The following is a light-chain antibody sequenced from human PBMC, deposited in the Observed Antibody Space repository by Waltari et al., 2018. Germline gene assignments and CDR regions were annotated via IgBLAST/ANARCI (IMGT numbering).Light chain of an antibody. J-gene: IGKJ1*01. Sequence: DCVMTQSPESLAVSLGERASINCMSSQNLLSSVNCKSYLAWFQQRPGRPPKLLIYWASTRQSGVPDRFTGSGSGTNFTLTITSLRAEDVAVYYCQQYFSVPRTFGRGTKVEVK. CDR2: WAS. V-gene: IGKV4-1*01. CDR1: QNLLSSVNCKSY. CDR3: QQYFSVPRT.